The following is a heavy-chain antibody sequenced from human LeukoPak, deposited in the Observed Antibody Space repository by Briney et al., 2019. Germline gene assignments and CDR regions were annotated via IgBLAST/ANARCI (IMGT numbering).Heavy chain of an antibody. CDR2: IYYSGST. CDR1: GGSISSGGYY. Sequence: PSETLSLTCTVSGGSISSGGYYWSWIRQHPGKGLEWIGYIYYSGSTYYNPSLKSRVTISVDTSKNQFSLKLSSVTAADTAVYYCAGTPLNYDILTGYHPHQGPRHFDYWGQGTLVTVSS. J-gene: IGHJ4*02. V-gene: IGHV4-31*03. CDR3: AGTPLNYDILTGYHPHQGPRHFDY. D-gene: IGHD3-9*01.